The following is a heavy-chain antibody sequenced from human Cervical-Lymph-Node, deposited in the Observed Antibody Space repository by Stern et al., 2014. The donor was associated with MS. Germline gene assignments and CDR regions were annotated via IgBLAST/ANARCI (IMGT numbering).Heavy chain of an antibody. J-gene: IGHJ4*02. CDR2: ISSSGRTI. D-gene: IGHD5-18*01. V-gene: IGHV3-11*01. Sequence: VQLVESGGGLVKPGGSLRLSCAASGFTFSDYYMSWIRQAPGQGLEWVSYISSSGRTIYYADPVWGRFTISRDNAKNSLYLQMNSLRAEDTAVYYCARHSYGWNYFDYWGQGTLVTVSS. CDR3: ARHSYGWNYFDY. CDR1: GFTFSDYY.